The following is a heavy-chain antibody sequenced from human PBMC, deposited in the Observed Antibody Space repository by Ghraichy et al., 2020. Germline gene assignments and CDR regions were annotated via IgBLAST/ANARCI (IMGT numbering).Heavy chain of an antibody. CDR3: ARGSPPTPPPRYCSGGGRDRARGFNY. Sequence: SETLSLTCAVYGGSFSGYYWSWIRQPPGKGLEWIGEINHSGSTNYNPSLKSRVTISVDTSKNQFSLKLSSVTAADTAVYYCARGSPPTPPPRYCSGGGRDRARGFNYWGRRTLVTVSS. CDR1: GGSFSGYY. D-gene: IGHD2-15*01. CDR2: INHSGST. V-gene: IGHV4-34*01. J-gene: IGHJ4*02.